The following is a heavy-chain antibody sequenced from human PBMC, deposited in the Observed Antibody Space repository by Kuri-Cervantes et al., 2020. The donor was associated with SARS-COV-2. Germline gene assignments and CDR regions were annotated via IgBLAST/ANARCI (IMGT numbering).Heavy chain of an antibody. J-gene: IGHJ4*02. CDR3: ARGLGYSYGRRSPQGDF. D-gene: IGHD5-18*01. Sequence: SQTLSLTCAVYGGSFSGYYWSWIRQPPGKGLEWIGYISYIGSTFYHPSLKSRVTISSDTSRNQFSLRLTSVTAADTAVYFCARGLGYSYGRRSPQGDFWGQGILVTVSS. V-gene: IGHV4-34*09. CDR1: GGSFSGYY. CDR2: ISYIGST.